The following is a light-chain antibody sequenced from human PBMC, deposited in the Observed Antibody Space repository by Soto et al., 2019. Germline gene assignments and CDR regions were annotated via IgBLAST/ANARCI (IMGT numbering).Light chain of an antibody. Sequence: DIPMTQSPSSLSASVGDRVTITCRASQDIRNGLGWFQQRPGKAPKRLIYTASSLESGVPSRFSGSGSGTEFTLTISSLQPEDVATYYCLQHNSYPPTFGQGTKVEVK. CDR1: QDIRNG. CDR2: TAS. CDR3: LQHNSYPPT. J-gene: IGKJ1*01. V-gene: IGKV1-17*01.